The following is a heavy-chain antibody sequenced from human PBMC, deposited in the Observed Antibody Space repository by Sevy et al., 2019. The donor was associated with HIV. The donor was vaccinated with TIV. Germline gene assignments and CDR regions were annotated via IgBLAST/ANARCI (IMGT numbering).Heavy chain of an antibody. CDR2: ISGSGGST. D-gene: IGHD2-15*01. V-gene: IGHV3-23*01. Sequence: GGSLRLSCAASGFTFSSYAMSWVRQAPGKGLEWVSAISGSGGSTYYADSVKGRFTISRDNSKNTLYLQMNSLRAEDTAVYYCAKETEGYCSGGSCYSDYYMDVWGKGTTVTVSS. CDR3: AKETEGYCSGGSCYSDYYMDV. CDR1: GFTFSSYA. J-gene: IGHJ6*03.